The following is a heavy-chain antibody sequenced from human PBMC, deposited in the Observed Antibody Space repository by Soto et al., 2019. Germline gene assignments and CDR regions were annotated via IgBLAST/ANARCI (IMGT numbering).Heavy chain of an antibody. D-gene: IGHD6-13*01. J-gene: IGHJ4*02. CDR3: ARRGVAAAATGPGQDYFDY. V-gene: IGHV3-30-3*01. Sequence: SLRLSCAASGFIFTRYAIHWVRQAPGKGLEWVAGISYDGSNIFYIDSVKGRFTISRDSSKNTVYLQMNSLRTEDTAVYYCARRGVAAAATGPGQDYFDYWGQGTLVTVSS. CDR2: ISYDGSNI. CDR1: GFIFTRYA.